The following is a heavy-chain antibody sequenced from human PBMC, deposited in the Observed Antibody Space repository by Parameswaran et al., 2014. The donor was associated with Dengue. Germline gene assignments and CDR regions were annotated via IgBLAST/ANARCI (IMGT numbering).Heavy chain of an antibody. V-gene: IGHV1-8*01. J-gene: IGHJ4*02. D-gene: IGHD6-13*01. CDR2: MNPNSGNT. Sequence: WVRQAPGQGLEWMGWMNPNSGNTGYAQKFQGRVTMTRNTSISTAYMELSSLRSEDTAVYYCARGRIAAAGIYYWGQGTLVTVSS. CDR3: ARGRIAAAGIYY.